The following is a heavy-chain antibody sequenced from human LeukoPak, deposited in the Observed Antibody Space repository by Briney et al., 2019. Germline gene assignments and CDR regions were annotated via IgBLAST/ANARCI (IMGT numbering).Heavy chain of an antibody. CDR2: IYYSGST. CDR1: GGSISSYY. Sequence: SETLSLTCTVSGGSISSYYWSRIRQPPGKGLEWIGYIYYSGSTYYNPSLKSRVTISVDTSKNQFSLKLSSVTAADTAVYYCAGHIAVASYFDYWGQGTLVTVSS. V-gene: IGHV4-59*08. J-gene: IGHJ4*02. CDR3: AGHIAVASYFDY. D-gene: IGHD6-19*01.